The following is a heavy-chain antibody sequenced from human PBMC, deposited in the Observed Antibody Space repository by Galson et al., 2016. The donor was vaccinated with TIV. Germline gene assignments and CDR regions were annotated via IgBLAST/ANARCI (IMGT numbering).Heavy chain of an antibody. CDR3: ARSSIRDVSTHRFFDY. V-gene: IGHV2-70*17. Sequence: PALVKPTQTLTLTCTFSGFSLSTYGMSVGWIRQPPGKALEWLARIDWDDDKFYSTSLQTRLSISKDTSRNQVVLTLSNVDPVDTATYFCARSSIRDVSTHRFFDYWGQGTLVTVSP. CDR1: GFSLSTYGMS. CDR2: IDWDDDK. D-gene: IGHD5-24*01. J-gene: IGHJ4*02.